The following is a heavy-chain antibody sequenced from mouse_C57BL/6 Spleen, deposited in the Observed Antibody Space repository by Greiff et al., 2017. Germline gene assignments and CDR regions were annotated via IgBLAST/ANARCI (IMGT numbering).Heavy chain of an antibody. Sequence: EVKLVESEGGLVQPGSSMKLSCTASGFTFSDYYMAWVRPVPEQGLEWVANINYDGSSTYYLDSLTSRFIISRDNAKNILYLQMSSLKSEETATYYWARIGLYYSNYEGSWAMDYWGKGTSVTVSA. CDR1: GFTFSDYY. CDR3: ARIGLYYSNYEGSWAMDY. J-gene: IGHJ4*01. D-gene: IGHD2-5*01. CDR2: INYDGSST. V-gene: IGHV5-16*01.